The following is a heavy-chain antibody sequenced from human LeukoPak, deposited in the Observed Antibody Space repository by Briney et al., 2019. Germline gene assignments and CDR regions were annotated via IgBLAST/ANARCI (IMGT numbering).Heavy chain of an antibody. CDR2: MNQDGSER. J-gene: IGHJ4*02. Sequence: GGSLRLSCAASGFMFSNYWMKWVRQAPGKGLEWVANMNQDGSERYYEESVKGRFTISRDNAKNSLYLQMNSLTAEDTAVYYCARDERSGSYGDYWGRGTLVTVSS. CDR3: ARDERSGSYGDY. D-gene: IGHD1-26*01. CDR1: GFMFSNYW. V-gene: IGHV3-7*01.